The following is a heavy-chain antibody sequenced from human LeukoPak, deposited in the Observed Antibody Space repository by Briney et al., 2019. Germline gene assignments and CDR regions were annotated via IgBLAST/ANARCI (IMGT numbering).Heavy chain of an antibody. CDR2: INPNTGGT. D-gene: IGHD3-22*01. CDR3: ARAPMIVVVFPPRLDY. J-gene: IGHJ4*02. Sequence: ASVKVSCKTCGYTFTGYYMHWVRQAPGQGLEWMGWINPNTGGTNYAQKFQGRVTMTSDTSISTVYMELSSLRSDDTAVYYCARAPMIVVVFPPRLDYWGQGTLVTVSS. V-gene: IGHV1-2*02. CDR1: GYTFTGYY.